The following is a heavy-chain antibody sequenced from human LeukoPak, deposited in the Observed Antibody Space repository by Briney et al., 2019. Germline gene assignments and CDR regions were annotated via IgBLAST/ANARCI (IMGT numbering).Heavy chain of an antibody. J-gene: IGHJ5*02. V-gene: IGHV4-34*01. CDR1: GGSFSGYY. CDR2: INHSGST. Sequence: SETLSLTCAVYGGSFSGYYWSWIRQPPGKGLEWIGEINHSGSTNYNPSLKSRVTISVDTSKNQCSLKLSSVTAADTAVYYCARASRNWFDPWGEGTLVTVSS. CDR3: ARASRNWFDP.